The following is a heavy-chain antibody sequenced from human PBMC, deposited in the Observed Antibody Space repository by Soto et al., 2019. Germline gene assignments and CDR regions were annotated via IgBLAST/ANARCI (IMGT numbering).Heavy chain of an antibody. CDR3: ARANYDFWSGYHNWFDP. D-gene: IGHD3-3*01. V-gene: IGHV4-30-2*01. CDR2: IYHSGST. CDR1: GGSISSGGYS. J-gene: IGHJ5*02. Sequence: SETLSLTCAVSGGSISSGGYSWSWIRQPPGKGLEWIGYIYHSGSTYYNPSLKSRVTISVDRSKNQFSLKLSSVTAADTAVYYCARANYDFWSGYHNWFDPWGQGTLVTVSS.